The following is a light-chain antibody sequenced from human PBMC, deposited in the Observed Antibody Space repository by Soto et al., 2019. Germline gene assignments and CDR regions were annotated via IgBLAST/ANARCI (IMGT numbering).Light chain of an antibody. Sequence: EIVMTQSPATLSVSPGERATLSCRASQSVSSNLAWYQQKPGQAPRLLIYGASSRATGIPDRFRGSGSGTDFTLTITRLEPEDVALYYCQQFGDSLTFGGGTKVDIK. J-gene: IGKJ4*01. CDR2: GAS. CDR1: QSVSSN. CDR3: QQFGDSLT. V-gene: IGKV3-20*01.